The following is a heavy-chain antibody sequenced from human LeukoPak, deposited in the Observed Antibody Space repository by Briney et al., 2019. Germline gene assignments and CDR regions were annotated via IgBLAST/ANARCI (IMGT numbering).Heavy chain of an antibody. CDR2: TSYDGSNK. V-gene: IGHV3-30-3*01. CDR3: ARGAGSSGYFYSYFDY. D-gene: IGHD3-22*01. CDR1: GFPFSSYV. Sequence: GGSLRLSCAASGFPFSSYVMHWVRQAPGKGLEWVSFTSYDGSNKYYADSVKGRFTISRDNSKNTLDLQMNSLRTEDTAMYYCARGAGSSGYFYSYFDYWGQGTLVTVSS. J-gene: IGHJ4*02.